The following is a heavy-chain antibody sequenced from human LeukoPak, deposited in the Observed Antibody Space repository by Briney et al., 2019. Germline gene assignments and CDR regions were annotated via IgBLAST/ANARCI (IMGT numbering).Heavy chain of an antibody. CDR3: ARGATVVTADY. D-gene: IGHD4-23*01. V-gene: IGHV3-30-3*01. CDR2: ISYAGSNK. CDR1: GFTFSSYA. J-gene: IGHJ4*02. Sequence: GGSLRLSCAASGFTFSSYAMHWVRQAPGKGPEWVAVISYAGSNKYYADSVRGRFTISRDNSKNTLYLQMNSLRSEDTAVYYCARGATVVTADYWGQGTLVTVSS.